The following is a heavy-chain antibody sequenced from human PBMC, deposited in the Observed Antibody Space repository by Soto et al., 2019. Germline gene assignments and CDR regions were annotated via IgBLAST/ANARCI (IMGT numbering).Heavy chain of an antibody. V-gene: IGHV3-33*01. CDR1: GFTFSSYG. J-gene: IGHJ6*02. Sequence: QVQLVESGGGVVQPGRSLRLSCAASGFTFSSYGMHWVRQAPGKGLEWVGVIWYDGSNKYYADSVEGRFTISRDNSKNTLYLQMNSMRAENRAVYYCARDPPLFACSGGSCYVVNYYYGMDVWGQGTTVTVSS. CDR3: ARDPPLFACSGGSCYVVNYYYGMDV. D-gene: IGHD2-15*01. CDR2: IWYDGSNK.